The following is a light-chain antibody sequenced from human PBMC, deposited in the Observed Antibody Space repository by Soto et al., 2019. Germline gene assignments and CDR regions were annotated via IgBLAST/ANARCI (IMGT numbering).Light chain of an antibody. CDR2: EVS. CDR1: SSDIGSFHY. J-gene: IGLJ1*01. V-gene: IGLV2-14*03. Sequence: QSALTQPASVSGSPGQSITISCTGTSSDIGSFHYVSWYQQHPGKAPKLMIYEVSDRPSGVSNRFSGSKSGNTASLTISGLQTEDEADYYCSSYTSSSALVVFGTGTKLTVL. CDR3: SSYTSSSALVV.